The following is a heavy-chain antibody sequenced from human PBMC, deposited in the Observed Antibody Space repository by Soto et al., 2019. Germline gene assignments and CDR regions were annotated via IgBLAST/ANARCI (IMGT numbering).Heavy chain of an antibody. CDR1: GYTFTSYA. CDR2: INAGNGNT. Sequence: VASVKVSCKASGYTFTSYAMHWVRQAPGQRLEWMGWINAGNGNTKYSQKFQGRVTITRDTSASTAYMELSSLRSEDTAVYYCAKQSGSGSYYNVGSGGHFDYWGQGTLVTVSS. CDR3: AKQSGSGSYYNVGSGGHFDY. J-gene: IGHJ4*02. D-gene: IGHD3-10*01. V-gene: IGHV1-3*01.